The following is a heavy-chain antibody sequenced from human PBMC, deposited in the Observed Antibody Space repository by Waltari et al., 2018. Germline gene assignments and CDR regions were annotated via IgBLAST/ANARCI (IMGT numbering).Heavy chain of an antibody. Sequence: EVQLVESGGGLIQAGVSLRLSCAASGFTASSTYMAWVRQAPGKGLESVAISYSHGTTSYADSVKGRFTISRDNSKNTLFLQMSSVRVDDTAMYYCTTRVAISGVPGMPDYWGQGTLVTVSS. D-gene: IGHD2-15*01. CDR2: SYSHGTT. CDR1: GFTASSTY. J-gene: IGHJ4*02. CDR3: TTRVAISGVPGMPDY. V-gene: IGHV3-53*01.